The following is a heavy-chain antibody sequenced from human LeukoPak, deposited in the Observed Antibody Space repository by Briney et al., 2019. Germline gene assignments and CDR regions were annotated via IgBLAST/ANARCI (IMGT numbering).Heavy chain of an antibody. V-gene: IGHV1-2*02. CDR3: ARGLTAYPNWFDP. CDR2: INPNSGAT. D-gene: IGHD3-9*01. CDR1: GYTFTDYY. Sequence: GASVKVSCKASGYTFTDYYVHWVRQAPGQGLEWMGWINPNSGATGYGQKFQGRVTMTRDTSIITAYMELSRLISDDTAVYYCARGLTAYPNWFDPWGQGTLVTVSS. J-gene: IGHJ5*02.